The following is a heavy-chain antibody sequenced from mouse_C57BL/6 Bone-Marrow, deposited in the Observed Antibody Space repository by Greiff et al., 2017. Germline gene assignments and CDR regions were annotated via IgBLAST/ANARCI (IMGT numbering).Heavy chain of an antibody. CDR2: IDPSDSET. D-gene: IGHD2-1*01. CDR1: GYTFTSYW. J-gene: IGHJ4*01. CDR3: ARAGIYYGNYWAMDY. V-gene: IGHV1-52*01. Sequence: VQLQQPGAELVRPGSSVKLSCKASGYTFTSYWMHWVKQRPIQCLEWIGNIDPSDSETHYNQKFKDKATLTVDKSSSTAYIQLSSLTSEDSAVYYGARAGIYYGNYWAMDYWGQGTSVTVSS.